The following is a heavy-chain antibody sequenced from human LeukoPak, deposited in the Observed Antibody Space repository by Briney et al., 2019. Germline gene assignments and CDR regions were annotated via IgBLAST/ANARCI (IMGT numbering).Heavy chain of an antibody. V-gene: IGHV3-30*04. CDR1: GFTFSSYA. D-gene: IGHD6-13*01. CDR3: ARPYIAAAGFSDY. Sequence: PGGSLRLSCAASGFTFSSYAMHWVRQAPGKGLEWEAVISYDGSNKYYADSVKGRFTISRDNSKNTLYLQMNSLRAEDTAVYYCARPYIAAAGFSDYWGQGTLVTVSS. J-gene: IGHJ4*02. CDR2: ISYDGSNK.